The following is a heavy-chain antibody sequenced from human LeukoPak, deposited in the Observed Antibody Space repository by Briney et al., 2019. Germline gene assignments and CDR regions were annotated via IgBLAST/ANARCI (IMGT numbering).Heavy chain of an antibody. D-gene: IGHD2-21*01. CDR2: IYYSGST. J-gene: IGHJ4*02. V-gene: IGHV4-59*01. CDR3: ARGVVIAPQTFDY. CDR1: GESISGFY. Sequence: SETLSLTCTVSGESISGFYWTWIRQPPGKGLEWIEYIYYSGSTNYNPSLMSRVTISVDTSKNQFSLKLSSVTAADTAVYYCARGVVIAPQTFDYWGQGTLVTVSS.